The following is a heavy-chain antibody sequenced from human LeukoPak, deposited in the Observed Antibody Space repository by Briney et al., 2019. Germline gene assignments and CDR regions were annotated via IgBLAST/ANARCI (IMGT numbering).Heavy chain of an antibody. D-gene: IGHD4-17*01. V-gene: IGHV3-21*01. J-gene: IGHJ4*02. CDR3: ATWDDYGDFVAFEY. CDR1: GFTFSSYT. CDR2: ISSSATYI. Sequence: TGGSLRLSCGGSGFTFSSYTMNWVRQAPGKGLERVASISSSATYIYYADSVRGRFTISRDDAKKSVFLHMNSLRAEDTAVYFCATWDDYGDFVAFEYWGQGTLVTVSS.